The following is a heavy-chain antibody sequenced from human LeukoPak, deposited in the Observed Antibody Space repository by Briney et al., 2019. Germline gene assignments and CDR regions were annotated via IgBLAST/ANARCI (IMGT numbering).Heavy chain of an antibody. CDR1: GFTFSSYN. V-gene: IGHV3-21*01. CDR3: ARDSSSGYTYFDY. Sequence: GGSLRLSCAASGFTFSSYNMNWVRQAPGKGLEWVSSITSSSTYIYYADSVKGRFTISRDNAKNSLYLQMNSLRAEDSAVYYCARDSSSGYTYFDYWGQGTLVTVSS. CDR2: ITSSSTYI. J-gene: IGHJ4*02. D-gene: IGHD3-22*01.